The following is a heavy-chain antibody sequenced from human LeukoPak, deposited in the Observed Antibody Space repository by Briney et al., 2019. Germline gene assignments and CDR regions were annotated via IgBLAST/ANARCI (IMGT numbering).Heavy chain of an antibody. V-gene: IGHV3-48*03. CDR2: ISSSGSPI. J-gene: IGHJ6*02. CDR3: ARVYSNYDPAAMDV. Sequence: GGSLRLSCAASGFTLSSYEMNWVRQAPGKGLEWVSYISSSGSPIYYADSVEGRFTISRDNAKNSLYLQMSSLRAEDTAMYYCARVYSNYDPAAMDVWGQGTTVTVSS. CDR1: GFTLSSYE. D-gene: IGHD4-11*01.